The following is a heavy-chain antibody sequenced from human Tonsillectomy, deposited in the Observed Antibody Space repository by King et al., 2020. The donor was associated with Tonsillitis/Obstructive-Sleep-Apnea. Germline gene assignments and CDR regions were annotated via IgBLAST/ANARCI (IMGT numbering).Heavy chain of an antibody. J-gene: IGHJ4*02. CDR1: GFTFSSYA. CDR3: ARDGSSGWYGGLDY. V-gene: IGHV3-30*04. Sequence: QVQLVESGGGVVQPGRSLRLSCAASGFTFSSYAMHWVRQAPGKGLEWVAVISYDGSNKYYADSVKGRFTISRDNSKTTLYLQMNSLRAEDTAVYYCARDGSSGWYGGLDYGGQATLAIVSS. CDR2: ISYDGSNK. D-gene: IGHD6-19*01.